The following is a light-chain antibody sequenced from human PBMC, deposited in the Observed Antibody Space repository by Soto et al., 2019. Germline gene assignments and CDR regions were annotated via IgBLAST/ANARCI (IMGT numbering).Light chain of an antibody. CDR1: SSNIGAGYD. J-gene: IGLJ1*01. CDR2: GNS. V-gene: IGLV1-40*01. CDR3: QSSDSSLSGFV. Sequence: QSVLTQPPSVSGAPGQWVTISCTGSSSNIGAGYDVHWYQQLPGTAPKLLIYGNSNRPSGVPDRFSGSKSGTSASLAITGLQAEDEADYYCQSSDSSLSGFVFGTGTKVTVL.